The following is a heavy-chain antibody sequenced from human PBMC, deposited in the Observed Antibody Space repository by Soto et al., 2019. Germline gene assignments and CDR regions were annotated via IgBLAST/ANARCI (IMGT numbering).Heavy chain of an antibody. CDR1: GITFGSRA. Sequence: LRLSCVASGITFGSRAMSWVRQAAAGGSEWVSPTTAPSRATKDAGSVRGQFTISRNNTKNTLYLQMSSRRAEDSAVYYCARGSKDCCAGSRIFDFWGRGTLVTVPQ. CDR3: ARGSKDCCAGSRIFDF. V-gene: IGHV3-23*01. D-gene: IGHD2-21*02. J-gene: IGHJ4*02. CDR2: TTAPSRAT.